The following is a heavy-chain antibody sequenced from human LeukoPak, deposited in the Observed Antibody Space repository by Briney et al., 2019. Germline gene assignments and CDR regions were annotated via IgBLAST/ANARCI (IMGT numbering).Heavy chain of an antibody. CDR3: AGLVGRYSSGLYYYYFDY. V-gene: IGHV3-23*01. D-gene: IGHD3-22*01. CDR2: ISGSGGST. J-gene: IGHJ4*02. Sequence: GGSLRLSCAASGFTFSTYGMTWVRQAPGKGLEWVSSISGSGGSTYYADSVKGRVTVSRDNSKSTLFLQMNSLRAEDTAVYYCAGLVGRYSSGLYYYYFDYWGQGTLVTVSS. CDR1: GFTFSTYG.